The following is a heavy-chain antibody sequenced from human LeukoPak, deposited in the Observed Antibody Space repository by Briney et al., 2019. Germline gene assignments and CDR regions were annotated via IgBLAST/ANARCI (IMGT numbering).Heavy chain of an antibody. CDR1: GFTFSSYW. Sequence: GGSVRLSCAASGFTFSSYWMHWVRQAPGKGLVWVSRIKSDGSSTSYADSVKGRFTISRDNAKNTLYLQMNSLRAEDTAVYYCARDLNWDLFDYWGQGTLFSVSS. J-gene: IGHJ4*02. CDR3: ARDLNWDLFDY. CDR2: IKSDGSST. V-gene: IGHV3-74*01. D-gene: IGHD1-1*01.